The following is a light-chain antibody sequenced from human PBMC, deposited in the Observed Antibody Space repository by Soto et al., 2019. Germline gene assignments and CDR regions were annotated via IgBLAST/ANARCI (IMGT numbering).Light chain of an antibody. CDR3: SSYTSSSTGV. CDR2: DVS. CDR1: SSDVGDYNY. J-gene: IGLJ1*01. Sequence: QSVLTQPASVSGSPGQSITISCTGTSSDVGDYNYVSWYQQHPGKAPKLMIYDVSYRPSGVSNRFSGSKSGNTASLTISGLQAEDEADYYCSSYTSSSTGVFGTGTKATVL. V-gene: IGLV2-14*01.